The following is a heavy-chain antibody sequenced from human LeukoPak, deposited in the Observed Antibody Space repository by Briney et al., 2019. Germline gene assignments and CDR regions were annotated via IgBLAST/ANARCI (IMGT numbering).Heavy chain of an antibody. V-gene: IGHV3-30*18. CDR3: AKDTRGSGSYYHRRGYLDY. D-gene: IGHD3-10*01. CDR2: ISYDGSNK. Sequence: PGRSLRLSCAASGFTFSSYGMHWVRQAPGKGLEWVAVISYDGSNKYYADSVKGRFTISRDNSKNTLYLQMNSLRAEDTAVYYCAKDTRGSGSYYHRRGYLDYWGQGTLVTVSS. J-gene: IGHJ4*02. CDR1: GFTFSSYG.